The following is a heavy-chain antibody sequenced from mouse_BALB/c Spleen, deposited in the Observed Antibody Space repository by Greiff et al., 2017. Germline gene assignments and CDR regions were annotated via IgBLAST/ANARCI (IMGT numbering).Heavy chain of an antibody. V-gene: IGHV5-12-2*01. Sequence: EVQRVESGGGLVQPGGSLKLSCAASGFTFSSYTMSWVRQTPEKRLEWVAYISNGGGSTYYPDTVKGRFTISRDNAKNTLYLQMSSLKSEDTAMYYCARHPPYDYDTPFAYWGQGTLVTVSA. J-gene: IGHJ3*01. D-gene: IGHD2-4*01. CDR3: ARHPPYDYDTPFAY. CDR2: ISNGGGST. CDR1: GFTFSSYT.